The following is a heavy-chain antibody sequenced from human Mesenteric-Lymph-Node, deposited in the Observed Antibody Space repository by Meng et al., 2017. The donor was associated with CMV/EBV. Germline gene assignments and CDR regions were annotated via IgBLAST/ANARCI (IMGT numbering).Heavy chain of an antibody. CDR1: GFTFSSYA. V-gene: IGHV3-66*02. D-gene: IGHD2-21*01. CDR2: IYSGGST. CDR3: ARGIYCGGDCSKGFDP. Sequence: ETLSLTCAASGFTFSSYAMSWVRQAPGKGLEWVSVIYSGGSTYYADSVKGRFTISRDNSKNTLYLQMNSLRAEDTAVYYCARGIYCGGDCSKGFDPWGQGTLVTVSS. J-gene: IGHJ5*02.